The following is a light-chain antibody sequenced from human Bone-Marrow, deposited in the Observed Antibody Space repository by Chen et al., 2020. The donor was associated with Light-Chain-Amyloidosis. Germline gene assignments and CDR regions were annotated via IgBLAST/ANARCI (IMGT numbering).Light chain of an antibody. CDR2: RDN. J-gene: IGLJ2*01. Sequence: SYVLPHPPSVSVSPGQTARITCSGDDLPTKYAYWYQQKPGQAPVLVIHRDNERPSGISEQFSGSSSGTTATLTISGGQAEDEADYHGQSADSSGTYEVIFGGGTKLTVL. CDR1: DLPTKY. CDR3: QSADSSGTYEVI. V-gene: IGLV3-25*03.